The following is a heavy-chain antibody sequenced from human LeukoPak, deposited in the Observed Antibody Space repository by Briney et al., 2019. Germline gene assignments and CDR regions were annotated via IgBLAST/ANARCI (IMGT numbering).Heavy chain of an antibody. D-gene: IGHD4-17*01. CDR1: GFTFNNYA. J-gene: IGHJ4*02. V-gene: IGHV3-21*01. CDR3: ARGKTTVTTGSWIGY. CDR2: ITKSGDQT. Sequence: GGSLTLSCAASGFTFNNYAINWVRQAPGKGLQWVSSITKSGDQTYFADSVKGRFTISRDNAKNTLYLQMNSLRAEDTAVYYCARGKTTVTTGSWIGYWGQGTLVTVSS.